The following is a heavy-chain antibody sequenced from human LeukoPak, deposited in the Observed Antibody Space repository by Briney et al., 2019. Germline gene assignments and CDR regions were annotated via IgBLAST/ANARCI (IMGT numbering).Heavy chain of an antibody. D-gene: IGHD5-12*01. CDR1: GGSISSYY. J-gene: IGHJ4*02. CDR3: ARRRVYSGSGEFDF. Sequence: SETLSLTCTVSGGSISSYYWSWIRQPPGKGLEWLGYIHYSGTTNYNPSLKSRVTISLDTSRNQFSLKLRSVTTADTAVYYCARRRVYSGSGEFDFWGQGTLVTVSS. V-gene: IGHV4-59*01. CDR2: IHYSGTT.